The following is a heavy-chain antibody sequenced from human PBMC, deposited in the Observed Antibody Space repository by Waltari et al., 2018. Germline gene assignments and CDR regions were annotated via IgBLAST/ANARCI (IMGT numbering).Heavy chain of an antibody. CDR2: IGTNGDYI. Sequence: EVQLVESGGGLVTPGGSLRLSCVASGFHFNSYTMNWVRQAPGKGLEWVSSIGTNGDYIYYADSVKGRFTTSRDNARNSLYLQMTSLRAEDTAVYFCASHFEDYYYYMDVWGKGTTVTVSS. V-gene: IGHV3-21*01. J-gene: IGHJ6*03. CDR1: GFHFNSYT. CDR3: ASHFEDYYYYMDV.